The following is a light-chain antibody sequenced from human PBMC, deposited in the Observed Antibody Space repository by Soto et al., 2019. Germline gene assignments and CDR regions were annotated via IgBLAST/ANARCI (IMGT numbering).Light chain of an antibody. CDR1: SSEVGSYNR. V-gene: IGLV2-18*02. J-gene: IGLJ1*01. Sequence: QSALTQPPSVSGSPGQSVAISCSGTSSEVGSYNRVSWYQQPPGTAPKLMIYDGSNRPSGVPDRFSGSKSGNTASLTISGLQAEDEADYYCSSFTTSSTYVFGTGTKLTVL. CDR2: DGS. CDR3: SSFTTSSTYV.